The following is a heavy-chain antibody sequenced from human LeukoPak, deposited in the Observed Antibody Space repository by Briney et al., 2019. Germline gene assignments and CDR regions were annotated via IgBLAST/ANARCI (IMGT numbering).Heavy chain of an antibody. CDR3: ARGGPSRGSGFYYFDS. D-gene: IGHD6-19*01. V-gene: IGHV1-2*02. J-gene: IGHJ4*02. CDR2: INPNSGDT. CDR1: GYTFTGYY. Sequence: ASVKVSYKASGYTFTGYYIHWVRQAPGQGLEWMGWINPNSGDTHYAQKFKGRVTMTRDTSINTGYMELGRLTSDDTALYYCARGGPSRGSGFYYFDSWGQGTPVTVSS.